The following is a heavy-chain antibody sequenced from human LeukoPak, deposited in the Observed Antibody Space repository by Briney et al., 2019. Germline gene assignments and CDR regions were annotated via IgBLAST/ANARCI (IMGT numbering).Heavy chain of an antibody. CDR2: ISYDGSNK. J-gene: IGHJ4*02. CDR3: AREEAASSSWYYFDY. D-gene: IGHD6-13*01. V-gene: IGHV3-30*04. Sequence: GRSLRLSCAASGFTFSSYAMHWVRQAPGKGLDGVAVISYDGSNKYYADSVKGRFTISRDNSKNTLYLQMNSLRAEDTAVYYCAREEAASSSWYYFDYWGQGTLVTVSS. CDR1: GFTFSSYA.